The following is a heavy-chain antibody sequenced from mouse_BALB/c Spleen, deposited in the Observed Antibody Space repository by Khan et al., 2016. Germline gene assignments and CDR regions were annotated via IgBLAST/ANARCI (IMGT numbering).Heavy chain of an antibody. Sequence: QVQLQQSGAELMKPGASVKISCKTTGYIFTNYWIEWIKERPGHGLEWIGEILPGSGSVNCNEKFRGTATFTAETSSNTAYMQISSLTSEDSAVYYCARGDYWGPGTLVTVSA. V-gene: IGHV1-9*01. CDR3: ARGDY. CDR1: GYIFTNYW. J-gene: IGHJ3*01. CDR2: ILPGSGSV.